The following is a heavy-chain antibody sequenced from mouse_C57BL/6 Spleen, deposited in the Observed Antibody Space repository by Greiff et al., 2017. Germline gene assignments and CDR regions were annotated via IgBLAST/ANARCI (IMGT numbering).Heavy chain of an antibody. V-gene: IGHV1-19*01. CDR2: INPYNGGT. CDR1: GYTFTDYY. Sequence: EVQLQQSGPVLVKPGASVKMSCKASGYTFTDYYMNWVKQSHGKSLEWIGVINPYNGGTSYNQKFKGKATLTVDKSSSTAYMELNSLTSEGSAVYYCARSTVVPLYAMDYWGQGTSVTVSS. D-gene: IGHD1-1*01. CDR3: ARSTVVPLYAMDY. J-gene: IGHJ4*01.